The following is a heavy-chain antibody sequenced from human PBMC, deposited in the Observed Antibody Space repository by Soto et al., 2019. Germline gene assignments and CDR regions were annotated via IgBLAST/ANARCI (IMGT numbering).Heavy chain of an antibody. CDR1: GGSISSYY. CDR3: ATTTTVSLRGYYMDV. D-gene: IGHD4-17*01. J-gene: IGHJ6*03. CDR2: IYYSGST. V-gene: IGHV4-59*01. Sequence: SETLSLTCTVSGGSISSYYWSWIRQPPGKGLEWIGYIYYSGSTNYNPSLKSRVTISVDTSKNQFSLKLSSVTAADTAVYYCATTTTVSLRGYYMDVSAKGTTDIVSS.